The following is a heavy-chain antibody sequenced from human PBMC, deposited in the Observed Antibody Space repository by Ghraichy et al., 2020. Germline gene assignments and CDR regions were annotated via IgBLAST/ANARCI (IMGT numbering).Heavy chain of an antibody. CDR1: GFTFSSYW. Sequence: GGSLRLSCAASGFTFSSYWMSWVRQAPGKGLEWVANIKQDGSEKYYVDSVKGRFTISRDNAKNSLYLQMNSLRAEDTAVYYCARGVIVATINYFDYWGQGTLVTVSS. CDR3: ARGVIVATINYFDY. CDR2: IKQDGSEK. J-gene: IGHJ4*02. D-gene: IGHD5-12*01. V-gene: IGHV3-7*01.